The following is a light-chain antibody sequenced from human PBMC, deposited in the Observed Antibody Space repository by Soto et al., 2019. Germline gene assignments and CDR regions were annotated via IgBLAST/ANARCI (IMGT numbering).Light chain of an antibody. V-gene: IGLV2-23*01. J-gene: IGLJ2*01. CDR1: RSDDGSYNL. Sequence: QSALTQPASVSGSPGQSITISCTGTRSDDGSYNLVSWYQQHPGKAPKLMVYEGSKRPSGVSNRFSGSKSGNTASLTISGLQAEDEADYYCCSYAGSSTYVVFGGGTKVTVL. CDR2: EGS. CDR3: CSYAGSSTYVV.